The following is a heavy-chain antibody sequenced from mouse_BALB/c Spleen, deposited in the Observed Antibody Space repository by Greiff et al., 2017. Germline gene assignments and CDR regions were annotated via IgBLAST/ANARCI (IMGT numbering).Heavy chain of an antibody. V-gene: IGHV3-2*02. CDR1: GYSITSDYA. J-gene: IGHJ3*01. CDR3: ARNYGYGFAY. CDR2: ISYSGST. Sequence: DVQLQESGPGLVKPSQSLSLTCTVTGYSITSDYAWNWIRQFPGNKLEWMGYISYSGSTSYNPSLKSRISITRDTSKNQFFLQLNSVTTEDTATYYCARNYGYGFAYWGQGTLVTVSA. D-gene: IGHD1-2*01.